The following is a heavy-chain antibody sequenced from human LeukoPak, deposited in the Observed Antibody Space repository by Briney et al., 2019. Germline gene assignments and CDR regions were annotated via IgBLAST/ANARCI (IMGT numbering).Heavy chain of an antibody. Sequence: GGSLRLSCAASGFTFGDYYMSWVRQAPGKGLEWVGFIRSKAYGGTTEYAASVKGRFTISRDDSKSIAYLQMNSLKTEDTAVYYCTRERVVAATGRFDPWGQGTLVTVSS. J-gene: IGHJ5*02. D-gene: IGHD2-15*01. CDR3: TRERVVAATGRFDP. V-gene: IGHV3-49*04. CDR1: GFTFGDYY. CDR2: IRSKAYGGTT.